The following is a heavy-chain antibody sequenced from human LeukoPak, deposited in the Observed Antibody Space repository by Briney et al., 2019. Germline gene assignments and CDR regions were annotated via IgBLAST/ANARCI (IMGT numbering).Heavy chain of an antibody. D-gene: IGHD5-12*01. CDR3: AKDLWAAKVANDAFDI. V-gene: IGHV3-30*07. J-gene: IGHJ3*02. Sequence: GGSLRLSCAASGFTFSSYAMHWVRQAPGKGLEWVAVISYDGSNKYYADSVKGRFTISRDNSKNTLYLQMNSLRAEDTAVYYCAKDLWAAKVANDAFDIWGQGTMVTVSS. CDR2: ISYDGSNK. CDR1: GFTFSSYA.